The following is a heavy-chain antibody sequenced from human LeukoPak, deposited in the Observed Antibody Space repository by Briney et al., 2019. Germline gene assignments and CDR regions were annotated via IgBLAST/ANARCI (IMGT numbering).Heavy chain of an antibody. CDR2: IYSGGST. CDR1: GFTVSNDY. CDR3: ARGVVGTAPCWYFDL. Sequence: GGSLRLSCAASGFTVSNDYMTWVRQAPGKGLDCVSVIYSGGSTYSADSVRGRFTISRDNSKNTVSLQMKSLRAEDTAVYYCARGVVGTAPCWYFDLWGRGT. D-gene: IGHD2-2*01. J-gene: IGHJ2*01. V-gene: IGHV3-53*01.